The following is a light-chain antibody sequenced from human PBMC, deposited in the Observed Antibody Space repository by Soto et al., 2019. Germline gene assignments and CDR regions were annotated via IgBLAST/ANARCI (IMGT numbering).Light chain of an antibody. Sequence: QSALTQPASVSGSPGQSIIISCTGTSSDIGSYNLVSWYQQHPGKAPKLMIYEGSKWPSGASNRFSGSKSGNTASLTISGLQAEDEADYYCCSYAGSYTLVFGGGTKLTVL. V-gene: IGLV2-23*01. CDR3: CSYAGSYTLV. CDR2: EGS. CDR1: SSDIGSYNL. J-gene: IGLJ2*01.